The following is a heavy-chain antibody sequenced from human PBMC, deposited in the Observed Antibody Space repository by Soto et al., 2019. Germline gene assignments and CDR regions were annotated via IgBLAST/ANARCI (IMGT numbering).Heavy chain of an antibody. CDR1: GGSICSGGNS. D-gene: IGHD7-27*01. Sequence: SETLSLTCAVSGGSICSGGNSWSWIRQPPGKGLEWIEYIYHTGGTYYNPSLKSRVIISVDGSKNHLSLKLRSVTAADTAVYYCARLNGDPDSWGQGTLVTVSS. V-gene: IGHV4-30-2*01. J-gene: IGHJ4*02. CDR3: ARLNGDPDS. CDR2: IYHTGGT.